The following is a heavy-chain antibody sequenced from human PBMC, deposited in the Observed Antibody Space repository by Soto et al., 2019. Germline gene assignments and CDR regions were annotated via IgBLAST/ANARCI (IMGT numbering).Heavy chain of an antibody. J-gene: IGHJ4*02. CDR3: VRDRLPLNVNWYVFSA. Sequence: PGGSLRLSCAASGNTFNTYAMHWVRQAPGKGLQWVAVISYDGKNTYYADSVKGRFTISRDNSKNTLYLQMNSLRTEDSALYYCVRDRLPLNVNWYVFSAWGQGTQVTVSS. CDR2: ISYDGKNT. V-gene: IGHV3-30*03. CDR1: GNTFNTYA. D-gene: IGHD1-1*01.